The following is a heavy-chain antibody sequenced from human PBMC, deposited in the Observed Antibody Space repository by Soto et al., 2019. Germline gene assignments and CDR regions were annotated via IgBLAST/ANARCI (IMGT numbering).Heavy chain of an antibody. D-gene: IGHD1-1*01. CDR2: ISYDGSNK. CDR3: AKGRGTVYYYYGMDV. CDR1: GFTFSSYG. V-gene: IGHV3-30*18. Sequence: PGGSLRLSCAASGFTFSSYGMHCVRQAPCKGLEWVAVISYDGSNKYYADSVKGRFTISRDNSKNTLYLQMNSLRAEDTAVYYCAKGRGTVYYYYGMDVWGQGTTVTVSS. J-gene: IGHJ6*02.